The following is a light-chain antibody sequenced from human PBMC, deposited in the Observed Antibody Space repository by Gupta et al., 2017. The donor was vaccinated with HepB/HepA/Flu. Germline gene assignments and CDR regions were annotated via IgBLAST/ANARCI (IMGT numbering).Light chain of an antibody. CDR2: NTN. J-gene: IGLJ2*01. CDR3: VLYMGSGISV. CDR1: SGSVATSYY. V-gene: IGLV8-61*01. Sequence: QTVVTQEPSFSVSPGGTVTLTCGLSSGSVATSYYPNWYQQTSGQAPRTLIYNTNTRSSGVPDRFSGSILGNKAALTITGAQADDESDYYCVLYMGSGISVFGGGTKLTVL.